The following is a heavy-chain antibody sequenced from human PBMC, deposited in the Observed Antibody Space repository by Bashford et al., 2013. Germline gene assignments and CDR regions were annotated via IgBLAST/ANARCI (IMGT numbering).Heavy chain of an antibody. D-gene: IGHD3-16*01. V-gene: IGHV3-48*02. CDR2: IRDNDKTL. J-gene: IGHJ2*01. Sequence: GGSLRLSCEASGFTFRSYAMNWVRQAPGKGLEWISNIRDNDKTLYYADSVEGRFTISRDNAKNSVYLQMNTLRDEDTATYYCVRDGGVTWAYRYFDVWGRGTLVTVSS. CDR1: GFTFRSYA. CDR3: VRDGGVTWAYRYFDV.